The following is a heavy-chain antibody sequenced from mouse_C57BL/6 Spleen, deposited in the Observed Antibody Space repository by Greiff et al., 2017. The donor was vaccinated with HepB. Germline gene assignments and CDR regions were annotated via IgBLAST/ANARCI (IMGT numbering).Heavy chain of an antibody. Sequence: VMLVESGAELARPGASVKMSCKASGYTFTSYTMHWVKQRPGQGLEWIGYINPSSGYTKYNQKFKDKATLTADKSSSTAYMQLSSLTSEDSAVYYCARIYDYGDYWGQGTTLTVSS. CDR2: INPSSGYT. V-gene: IGHV1-4*01. CDR3: ARIYDYGDY. CDR1: GYTFTSYT. D-gene: IGHD2-4*01. J-gene: IGHJ2*01.